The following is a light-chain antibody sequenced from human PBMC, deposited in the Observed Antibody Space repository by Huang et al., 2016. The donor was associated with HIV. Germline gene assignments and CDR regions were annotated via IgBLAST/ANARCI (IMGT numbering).Light chain of an antibody. Sequence: DIVMTQSPDSLAVSLGERAAINCKSSQNVFDRSTNKNYLAWYQQKPGQPPKLLIYCASTRESGVPDRFSVSGSGTDFTLTIRSLQAEDVAVYYCQQYYSNPLTFGGGTRVEIK. CDR3: QQYYSNPLT. CDR1: QNVFDRSTNKNY. J-gene: IGKJ4*01. V-gene: IGKV4-1*01. CDR2: CAS.